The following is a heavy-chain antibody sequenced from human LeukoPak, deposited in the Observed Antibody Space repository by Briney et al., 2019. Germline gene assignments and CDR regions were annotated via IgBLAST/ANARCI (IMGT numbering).Heavy chain of an antibody. Sequence: GGSLRLSCAASGFTFSNYWMSWVRQAPGKGLEWVASIHQHGNEKYFVDSVRGRFTISRDNAKNSLYLQMNSLRAEDTAVYYCARDLWDYDYIWGSYRPLDYWGQGTLVTVSS. CDR1: GFTFSNYW. CDR2: IHQHGNEK. CDR3: ARDLWDYDYIWGSYRPLDY. J-gene: IGHJ4*02. V-gene: IGHV3-7*01. D-gene: IGHD3-16*02.